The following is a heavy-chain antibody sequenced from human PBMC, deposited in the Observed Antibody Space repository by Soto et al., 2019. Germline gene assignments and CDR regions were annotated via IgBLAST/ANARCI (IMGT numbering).Heavy chain of an antibody. J-gene: IGHJ4*02. CDR2: ISAYNGNT. V-gene: IGHV1-18*01. Sequence: ASVKVSCKASGYTFTSYGISWVRQAPGQGLEWMGWISAYNGNTNYAQKLQGRVTMTTDTSTSTAYMELRSLRSDDTAVYYCARDTGSYYDFWSGYCTGFDYWGQGTLVTVSS. D-gene: IGHD3-3*01. CDR3: ARDTGSYYDFWSGYCTGFDY. CDR1: GYTFTSYG.